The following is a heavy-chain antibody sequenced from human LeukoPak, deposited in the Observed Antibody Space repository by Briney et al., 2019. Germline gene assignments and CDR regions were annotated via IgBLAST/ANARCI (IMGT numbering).Heavy chain of an antibody. D-gene: IGHD2-15*01. V-gene: IGHV3-23*01. Sequence: GGSLRLSCAASGFTFSSYAMSWVRQAPGKGLKWVSVISGSGGSTYFADSATGRFTISRDNSKNTLYLDMNSLRAEDTAVYYCAKSHVLGFCSDGTCYGHFDYWGQGSLVTVSS. J-gene: IGHJ4*02. CDR3: AKSHVLGFCSDGTCYGHFDY. CDR2: ISGSGGST. CDR1: GFTFSSYA.